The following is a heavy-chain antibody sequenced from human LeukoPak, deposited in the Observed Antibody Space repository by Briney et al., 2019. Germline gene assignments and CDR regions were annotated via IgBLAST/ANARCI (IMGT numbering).Heavy chain of an antibody. CDR3: ARGYSGSYRIDY. D-gene: IGHD1-26*01. V-gene: IGHV3-74*01. CDR2: INSDGSST. J-gene: IGHJ4*02. CDR1: GFTLSSFN. Sequence: GGSLRLSCAASGFTLSSFNMNWVRQAPGKGLVWVSRINSDGSSTSYAGSVKGRFTISRDNAKNTLYLQMNSLRAEDTAVYYCARGYSGSYRIDYWGQGTLVTVSS.